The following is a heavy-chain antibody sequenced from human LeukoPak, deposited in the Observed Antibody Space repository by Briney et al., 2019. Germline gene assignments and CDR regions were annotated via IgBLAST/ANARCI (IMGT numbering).Heavy chain of an antibody. Sequence: SETLSLTCTVSGGSISSYYWSWIRQPPGKGLEWIGEINHSGSTNYNPSLKSRVTISVDTSKNQFSLKLSSVTAADTAVYYCARQFYTYYYDRGWFDPWGQGTLVTVSS. CDR3: ARQFYTYYYDRGWFDP. CDR1: GGSISSYY. V-gene: IGHV4-34*01. J-gene: IGHJ5*02. CDR2: INHSGST. D-gene: IGHD3-22*01.